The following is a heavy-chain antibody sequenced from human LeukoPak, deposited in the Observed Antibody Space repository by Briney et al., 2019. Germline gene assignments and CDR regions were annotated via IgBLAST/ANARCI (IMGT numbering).Heavy chain of an antibody. CDR2: ISSSGSTI. CDR3: AKVEGASKASVY. CDR1: GFTFSDYY. V-gene: IGHV3-11*01. J-gene: IGHJ4*02. Sequence: PGGSLRLSCAASGFTFSDYYMSWIRQAPGKGLEWVSYISSSGSTIYYADSVKGRSTISRDNSKNTLYLQMYSLRAEDTAVYYCAKVEGASKASVYWGQGALVTVSS. D-gene: IGHD1-1*01.